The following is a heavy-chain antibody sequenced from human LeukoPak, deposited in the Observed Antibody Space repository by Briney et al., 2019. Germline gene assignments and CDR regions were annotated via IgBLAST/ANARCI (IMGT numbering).Heavy chain of an antibody. CDR3: ARDIWIWYDTSGYFDC. CDR2: ISGDGTST. CDR1: EFTFDESA. V-gene: IGHV3-43*02. Sequence: PGGSLRLSCAASEFTFDESAMHWVRQAPGKGLEWVSLISGDGTSTSYADSVKGRFTISRDNRKDSLYLQMGSLRSEDTGLYFCARDIWIWYDTSGYFDCSGQGTRVTVSS. D-gene: IGHD3-22*01. J-gene: IGHJ4*02.